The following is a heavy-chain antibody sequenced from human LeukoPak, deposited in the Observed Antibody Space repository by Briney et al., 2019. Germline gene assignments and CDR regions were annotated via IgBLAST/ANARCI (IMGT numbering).Heavy chain of an antibody. CDR2: IYTSGST. Sequence: SETLSLTCTVAGGSISSYYWSWIRQPAGKGLEWIGRIYTSGSTNYNPSLKSRVTMSVDTSKNQFSLKLSSVTAADTAVYYCVPYYYDSSGYYYAPGWGQGTLVTVSS. V-gene: IGHV4-4*07. CDR1: GGSISSYY. D-gene: IGHD3-22*01. CDR3: VPYYYDSSGYYYAPG. J-gene: IGHJ4*02.